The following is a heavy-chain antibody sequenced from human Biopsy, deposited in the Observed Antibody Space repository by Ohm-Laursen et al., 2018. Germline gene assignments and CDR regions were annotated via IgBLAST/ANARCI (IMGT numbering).Heavy chain of an antibody. CDR3: ARGSNEYGGLYFPH. CDR1: GGSLTGHS. Sequence: PPGTLSLTCTVSGGSLTGHSWTWIRQPPGSGLEWIGHNSHTGYTSYKSSLTSRVTVSLDTSRKHFSLRLPSLAAADTAVYYCARGSNEYGGLYFPHWGQGTLVTVSS. V-gene: IGHV4-59*11. CDR2: NSHTGYT. J-gene: IGHJ1*01. D-gene: IGHD4-23*01.